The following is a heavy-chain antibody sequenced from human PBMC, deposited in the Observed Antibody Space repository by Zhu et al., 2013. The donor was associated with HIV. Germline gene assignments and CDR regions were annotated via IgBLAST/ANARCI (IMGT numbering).Heavy chain of an antibody. V-gene: IGHV4-61*01. CDR1: NGSVSSGRYY. Sequence: QVQRQESGPGLVKPSETLSLTCSVSNGSVSSGRYYWSWIRQPPGKGLEWIGYIYYTGNTKYNPSLKSRVTISVDTSKNQFSLKLNSVIAADTAVYYCARGNPYYNYAMDVWGQGTAVTVSS. J-gene: IGHJ6*02. CDR2: IYYTGNT. CDR3: ARGNPYYNYAMDV.